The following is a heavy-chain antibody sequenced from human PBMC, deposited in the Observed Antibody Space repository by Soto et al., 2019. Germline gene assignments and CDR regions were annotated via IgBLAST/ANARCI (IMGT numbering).Heavy chain of an antibody. Sequence: PGGCIGLACASSGFTFSSYAMSLVRQAPGKGLEWVSAISGSGGSTYYADSVKGRFTISRDNSKNTLYLQMNSLRAEDTAVYYCAKGQTGDPYYYYYMDVWGKGTTVTVSS. CDR1: GFTFSSYA. V-gene: IGHV3-23*01. D-gene: IGHD7-27*01. CDR3: AKGQTGDPYYYYYMDV. CDR2: ISGSGGST. J-gene: IGHJ6*03.